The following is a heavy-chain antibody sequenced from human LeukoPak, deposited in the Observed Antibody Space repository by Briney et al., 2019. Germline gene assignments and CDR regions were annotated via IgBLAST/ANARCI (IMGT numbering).Heavy chain of an antibody. CDR2: IIPIFGTA. D-gene: IGHD6-13*01. CDR3: ASRSSSWYNWFGP. V-gene: IGHV1-69*05. Sequence: SVQVSCKASGGTFRSYAISWVRPAPGQGLEWMGGIIPIFGTANYAQKFQGRVTITTDESTSTAYMELSSLRSEDTAVYYCASRSSSWYNWFGPWGQGTLVTVSS. J-gene: IGHJ5*02. CDR1: GGTFRSYA.